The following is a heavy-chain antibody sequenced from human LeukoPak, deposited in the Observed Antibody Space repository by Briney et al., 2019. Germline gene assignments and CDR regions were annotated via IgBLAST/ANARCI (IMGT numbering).Heavy chain of an antibody. CDR1: GFRFSDYY. Sequence: KPGGSLRLSCAASGFRFSDYYMKWIRQAPGKGLECVSHISRSGSTIYYADSVKGRFTISRDNAKNSLYLQMNSLRVADTAVYYCARDDTVALGAFDIWGEGTMVTVSS. CDR3: ARDDTVALGAFDI. D-gene: IGHD4-23*01. J-gene: IGHJ3*02. CDR2: ISRSGSTI. V-gene: IGHV3-11*04.